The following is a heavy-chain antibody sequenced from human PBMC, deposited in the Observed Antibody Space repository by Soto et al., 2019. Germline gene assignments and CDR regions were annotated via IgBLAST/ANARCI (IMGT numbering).Heavy chain of an antibody. D-gene: IGHD6-19*01. CDR3: EKGRGGWRNYGMDV. V-gene: IGHV3-30*18. CDR1: GFTFSRYA. Sequence: QVKLVESGGGVVQPGTSLRLSCVASGFTFSRYAMDWVRQAPGKGLKWVAIISYDGRNEYYADSVKGRFTISRENSKNPLYHQMTSLRPEDTVVYYWEKGRGGWRNYGMDVWGQGTTVTVSS. CDR2: ISYDGRNE. J-gene: IGHJ6*02.